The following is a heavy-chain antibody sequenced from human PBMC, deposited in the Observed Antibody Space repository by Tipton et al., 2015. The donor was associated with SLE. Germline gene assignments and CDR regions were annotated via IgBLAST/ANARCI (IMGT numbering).Heavy chain of an antibody. V-gene: IGHV4-30-2*01. CDR1: GASIRSDGYY. CDR2: IYNTEST. D-gene: IGHD7-27*01. CDR3: ARYANWGQLHYFDY. Sequence: TLSLTCTVSGASIRSDGYYWSWIRQPPGKGLEWIGYIYNTESTYYKPSLKSRLTISVDRSKNQFSLRLNSVTAADTAVYYCARYANWGQLHYFDYWGQGTLVSVSS. J-gene: IGHJ4*02.